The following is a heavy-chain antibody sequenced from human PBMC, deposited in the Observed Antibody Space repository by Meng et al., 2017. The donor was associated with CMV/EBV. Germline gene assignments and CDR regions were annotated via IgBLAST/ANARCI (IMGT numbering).Heavy chain of an antibody. CDR2: ISGGGGST. V-gene: IGHV3-23*01. CDR1: GFTFDDYA. Sequence: GESLKISCAASGFTFDDYAMHWVRQAPGKGLEWVSSISGGGGSTYYADSVKGRFTISRDNSKNTLYLQMNSLRAEDTAVYYCAKRWNYLDYWGQGKMVTVSS. J-gene: IGHJ4*02. CDR3: AKRWNYLDY. D-gene: IGHD2-15*01.